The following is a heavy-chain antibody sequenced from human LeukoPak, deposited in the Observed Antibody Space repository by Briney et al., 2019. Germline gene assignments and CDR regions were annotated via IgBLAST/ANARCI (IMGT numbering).Heavy chain of an antibody. D-gene: IGHD2-15*01. Sequence: PGGSLRLSCAASGFTFSSYWMSWVRQAPGKGPEWVANIKQDGSEKYYVDSVKGRFTISRDNAKNSLYLQMNSLRAEDTAVYYCATASRILPLPIWGQGTMVTVSS. V-gene: IGHV3-7*01. CDR2: IKQDGSEK. CDR3: ATASRILPLPI. J-gene: IGHJ3*02. CDR1: GFTFSSYW.